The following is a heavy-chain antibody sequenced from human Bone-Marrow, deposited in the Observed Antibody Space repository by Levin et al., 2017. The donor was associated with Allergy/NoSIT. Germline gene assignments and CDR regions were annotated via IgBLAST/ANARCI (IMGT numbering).Heavy chain of an antibody. CDR3: ARERVVAATRVRFWFDP. J-gene: IGHJ5*02. V-gene: IGHV1-18*01. Sequence: PGESLKISCKASGYTFTSYGISWVRQAPGQGLEWMGWISAYNGNTNYAQKLQGRVTMTTDTSTSTAYMELRSLRSDDTAVYYCARERVVAATRVRFWFDPWGQGTLVTVSS. D-gene: IGHD2-15*01. CDR2: ISAYNGNT. CDR1: GYTFTSYG.